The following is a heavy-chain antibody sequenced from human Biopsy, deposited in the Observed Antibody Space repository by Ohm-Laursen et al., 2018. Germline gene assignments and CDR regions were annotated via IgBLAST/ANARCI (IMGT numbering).Heavy chain of an antibody. D-gene: IGHD2-15*01. Sequence: PSQTLSFTCTVSGDSINSSYWSWIRQAPGKGLEWIGFISNSGNTNYNPSLKSRVTISADTSKNQFSLKLGSVTVADTAVFYCARRGSGGRSFDYWGQGSLVTVSS. CDR1: GDSINSSY. J-gene: IGHJ4*02. V-gene: IGHV4-59*08. CDR2: ISNSGNT. CDR3: ARRGSGGRSFDY.